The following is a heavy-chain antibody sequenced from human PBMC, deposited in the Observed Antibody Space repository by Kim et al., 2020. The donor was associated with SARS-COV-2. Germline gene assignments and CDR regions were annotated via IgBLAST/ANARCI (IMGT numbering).Heavy chain of an antibody. Sequence: GGSLRLSCAASGFSFSGSGIHWVRQASGKGLEWVGRIRNKANNYATAYAASVKGRFTVSRDDSRNTAYLQMNSLKTEDSAVYYCIRVATNGDYALSPMGWGQGTLVTVSS. CDR2: IRNKANNYAT. J-gene: IGHJ4*02. CDR3: IRVATNGDYALSPMG. CDR1: GFSFSGSG. D-gene: IGHD4-17*01. V-gene: IGHV3-73*01.